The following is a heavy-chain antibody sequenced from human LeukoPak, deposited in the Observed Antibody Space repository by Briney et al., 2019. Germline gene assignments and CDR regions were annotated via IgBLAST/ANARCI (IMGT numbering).Heavy chain of an antibody. D-gene: IGHD1-14*01. CDR3: TTELDVRPNHY. Sequence: GGSLRLSCAASGFTVSSNYMSWVRQAPGKGLEWVSVIYSGGSTYYADSVKGRFTISRDNSKNTLYLQMNSLRAEDTAVYYCTTELDVRPNHYWGQGTLVTVSS. CDR2: IYSGGST. CDR1: GFTVSSNY. J-gene: IGHJ4*02. V-gene: IGHV3-66*01.